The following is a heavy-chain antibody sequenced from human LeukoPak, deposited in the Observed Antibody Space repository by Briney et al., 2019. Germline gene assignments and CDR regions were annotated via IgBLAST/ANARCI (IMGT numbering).Heavy chain of an antibody. J-gene: IGHJ2*01. CDR3: AKVKPYWYFDL. CDR1: GFTFRKAR. CDR2: INSGGDST. V-gene: IGHV3-23*01. Sequence: GGSLRLSFAASGFTFRKARMSWGRQGPGKGVGWVSSINSGGDSTYYADSVKGRFTISRDNSKSTLYLQMNSLRAEDTAVYYCAKVKPYWYFDLWGRGTLVTVSS.